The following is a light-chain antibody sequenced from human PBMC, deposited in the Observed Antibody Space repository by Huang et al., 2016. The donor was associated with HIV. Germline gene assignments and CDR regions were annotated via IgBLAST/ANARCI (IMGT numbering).Light chain of an antibody. Sequence: EVVLTQSPATLSLSPGERSTLSCSASQTISSYLAWYQHKPGQPPRLIIYDTSKRATGIPARFSGSVSGTDFTLTISSLEPEDFAVYYCHQRAGWPLFGGGTKVEIK. CDR2: DTS. CDR1: QTISSY. CDR3: HQRAGWPL. V-gene: IGKV3-11*01. J-gene: IGKJ4*02.